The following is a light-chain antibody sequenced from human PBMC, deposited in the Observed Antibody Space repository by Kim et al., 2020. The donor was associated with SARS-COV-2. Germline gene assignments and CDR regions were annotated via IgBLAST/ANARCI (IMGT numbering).Light chain of an antibody. J-gene: IGLJ3*02. CDR1: SGSIASNY. CDR2: EDN. V-gene: IGLV6-57*03. Sequence: TVTISCTRRSGSIASNYVQWYHQRPGGAATTVIYEDNHRPPGVPDRFSGSIDSSSNSASSTISGLKTEDEDDYYCQSYDSSNHRVFGGGTQLTVL. CDR3: QSYDSSNHRV.